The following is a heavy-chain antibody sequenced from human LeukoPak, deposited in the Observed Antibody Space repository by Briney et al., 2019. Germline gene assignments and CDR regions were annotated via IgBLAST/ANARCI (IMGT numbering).Heavy chain of an antibody. Sequence: GGSLRLSCAVSGLIVSSPYMTWARQAPGKGLEWVSTIRGDTVTSYADSVRDRFTISRDNSKNTLYLQMSSLRSEDTAVYYCVRDKGVGATERFDYWSQGTLVTVSS. CDR3: VRDKGVGATERFDY. D-gene: IGHD1-26*01. J-gene: IGHJ4*02. CDR2: IRGDTVT. CDR1: GLIVSSPY. V-gene: IGHV3-53*01.